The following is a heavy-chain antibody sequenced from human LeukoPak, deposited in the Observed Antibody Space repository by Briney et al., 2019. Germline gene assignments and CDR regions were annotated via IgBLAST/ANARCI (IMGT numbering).Heavy chain of an antibody. D-gene: IGHD3-22*01. CDR3: AREGTGVYYYDSSGLFDY. CDR1: GYTFTSYY. CDR2: INPSGGST. V-gene: IGHV1-46*01. J-gene: IGHJ4*02. Sequence: ASVKVSCXASGYTFTSYYMHWVRQAPGQGLEWMGIINPSGGSTSYAQKFLGRVTMTRDTSTSTVYMELSSLRSEDTAVYYCAREGTGVYYYDSSGLFDYWGQGTLVTVSS.